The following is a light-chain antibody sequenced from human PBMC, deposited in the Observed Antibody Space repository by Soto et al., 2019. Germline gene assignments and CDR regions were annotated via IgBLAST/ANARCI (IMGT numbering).Light chain of an antibody. V-gene: IGKV3-20*01. CDR1: QSVSSSY. CDR3: QQYNNWPLT. Sequence: DIVLTQPPGTLALSAGEGPTLSCRASQSVSSSYLAWYQQKPGQPPRLLIYGASSRATGIPDRFTGSGSGTEFTLTISSLQSEDFAVYYCQQYNNWPLTFGGGTKVDIK. J-gene: IGKJ4*01. CDR2: GAS.